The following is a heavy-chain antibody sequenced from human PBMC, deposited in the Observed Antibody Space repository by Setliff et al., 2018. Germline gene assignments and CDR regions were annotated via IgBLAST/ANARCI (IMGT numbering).Heavy chain of an antibody. V-gene: IGHV3-15*01. Sequence: GGSLRLSCAASGFTFSDAWMSWVRQAPGKGLEWVGRIKSKADGGTADFAAPVKGRFTISRDDSKNTMSLQMNSLKTEDTAVYFCATRLGDFWGQGTLVTVSS. J-gene: IGHJ4*02. CDR2: IKSKADGGTA. CDR1: GFTFSDAW. CDR3: ATRLGDF.